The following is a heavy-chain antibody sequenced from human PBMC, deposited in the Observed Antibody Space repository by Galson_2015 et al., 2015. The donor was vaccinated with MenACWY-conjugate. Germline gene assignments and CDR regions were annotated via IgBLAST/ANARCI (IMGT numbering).Heavy chain of an antibody. D-gene: IGHD6-13*01. V-gene: IGHV4-39*07. CDR3: ARWDSSSWPAFDY. CDR2: IYYSGST. CDR1: GGSISSSSYY. Sequence: LSLTCTVSGGSISSSSYYWGWIRQPPGKGLEWIGSIYYSGSTYYNPSLKSRVTISVDTSKNQFSLKLSSVTAADTAVYYCARWDSSSWPAFDYWGQGTLVTVSS. J-gene: IGHJ4*02.